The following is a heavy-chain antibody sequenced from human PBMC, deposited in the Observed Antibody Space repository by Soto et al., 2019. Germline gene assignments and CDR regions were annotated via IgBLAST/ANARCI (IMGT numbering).Heavy chain of an antibody. Sequence: PSETLSLTCAVSGYSISSGYYWGWIRQPPGKGLEWIASIHYLGSTYQNPSLKRRVNISVDMSKNQFSLKFSSVTAADTAVYYCARVLGGSFYYFDSWGHGTLVTVSS. CDR1: GYSISSGYY. D-gene: IGHD1-26*01. CDR2: IHYLGST. CDR3: ARVLGGSFYYFDS. J-gene: IGHJ4*01. V-gene: IGHV4-38-2*01.